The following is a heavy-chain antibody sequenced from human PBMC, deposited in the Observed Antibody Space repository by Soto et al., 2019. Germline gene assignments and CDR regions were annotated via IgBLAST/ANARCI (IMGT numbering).Heavy chain of an antibody. V-gene: IGHV1-3*01. D-gene: IGHD2-21*02. CDR3: ARSIVVVTALDY. CDR2: INAGNGNT. Sequence: QVQLVQSGAEVKKPGASVKVSCKASGYTFTSYAMHWVRQAPGQRLEWMGWINAGNGNTKYSPKFQGRVTITRDTSASTADMELGSLRSEDTAVYYCARSIVVVTALDYWGQGTLVTVSS. CDR1: GYTFTSYA. J-gene: IGHJ4*02.